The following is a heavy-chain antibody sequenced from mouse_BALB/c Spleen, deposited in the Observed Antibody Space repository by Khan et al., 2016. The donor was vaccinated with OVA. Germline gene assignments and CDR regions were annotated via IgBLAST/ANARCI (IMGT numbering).Heavy chain of an antibody. Sequence: EVELVESGGDLVNPGASLKLSCAASGFIFSSYGMSWVRQTPDKRLEWVATISSGGTYTYYPDSVKGRFTLSRDNATNTLSLQLSSLKSEDTAMYYCTRFITTTTGDYYAMDYWGQGTSVTVSS. D-gene: IGHD1-2*01. CDR2: ISSGGTYT. CDR3: TRFITTTTGDYYAMDY. V-gene: IGHV5-6*01. J-gene: IGHJ4*01. CDR1: GFIFSSYG.